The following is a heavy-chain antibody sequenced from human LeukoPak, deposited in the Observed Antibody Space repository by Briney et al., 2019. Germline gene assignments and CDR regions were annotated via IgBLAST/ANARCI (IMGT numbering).Heavy chain of an antibody. Sequence: GASVKVSCKVSGYTLTELSMHWVRQAPGKGLEWMGGFDPEDGETIYAQKFQGRVTMTEDTSTDTAYMELSSLSSEDTAVYYCASYYGDYVNFDYWGQGTLVTVSS. CDR3: ASYYGDYVNFDY. CDR1: GYTLTELS. J-gene: IGHJ4*02. V-gene: IGHV1-24*01. D-gene: IGHD4-17*01. CDR2: FDPEDGET.